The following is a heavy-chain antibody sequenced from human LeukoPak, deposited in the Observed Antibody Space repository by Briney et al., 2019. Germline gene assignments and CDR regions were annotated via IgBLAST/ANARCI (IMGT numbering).Heavy chain of an antibody. D-gene: IGHD2-2*01. V-gene: IGHV1-18*04. Sequence: AAVKVSFKASGYTFTIYGISWVRQAPGQGLEWMGWISAYNGNTKYEQKLQGRVTMTTGTSTSTDYMELRSLRSDDTTVYYCARDTLLSVVVVPAANVYFDYWGQGTLVSVS. CDR2: ISAYNGNT. J-gene: IGHJ4*02. CDR1: GYTFTIYG. CDR3: ARDTLLSVVVVPAANVYFDY.